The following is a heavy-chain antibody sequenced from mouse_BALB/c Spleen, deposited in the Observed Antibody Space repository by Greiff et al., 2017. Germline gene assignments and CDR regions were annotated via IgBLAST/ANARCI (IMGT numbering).Heavy chain of an antibody. D-gene: IGHD2-14*01. J-gene: IGHJ4*01. CDR2: INPYNDGT. V-gene: IGHV1-14*01. CDR1: GYTFTSYV. CDR3: ARGGRYDVGAMDY. Sequence: EVQLQQSGPELVKPGASVKMSCKASGYTFTSYVMHWVKQKPGQGLEWIGYINPYNDGTKYNEKFKGKATLTSDKSSSTAYMELSSLTSEDSAVYYCARGGRYDVGAMDYWGQGTSVTVSS.